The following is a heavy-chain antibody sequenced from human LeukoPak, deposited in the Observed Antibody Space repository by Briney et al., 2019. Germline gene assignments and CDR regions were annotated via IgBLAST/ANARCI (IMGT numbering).Heavy chain of an antibody. D-gene: IGHD5-18*01. CDR1: GFTFDDYA. V-gene: IGHV3-43*02. Sequence: GGSLRLSCAASGFTFDDYAMHWVRHVPGKGLEWVSLISGDGGSTYYADSVKGRFTISRDTAKNTLYLQMNSLRAEDTAIYFCASGWIQLPPGYWGQGTLVTVSS. J-gene: IGHJ4*02. CDR3: ASGWIQLPPGY. CDR2: ISGDGGST.